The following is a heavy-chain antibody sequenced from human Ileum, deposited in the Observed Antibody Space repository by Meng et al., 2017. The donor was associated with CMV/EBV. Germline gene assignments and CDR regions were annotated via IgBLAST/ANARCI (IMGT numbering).Heavy chain of an antibody. D-gene: IGHD6-19*01. CDR3: AKGGRVAGKGDPFDY. CDR2: IRASGANT. Sequence: GESLKISCAASGFTFNTFAMSWVRQAPGKGLEWVSSIRASGANTYYADSVKGRFTISRDNSGNSLYLQMNSLRAEDTASYYCAKGGRVAGKGDPFDYWGQGTLVTVSS. CDR1: GFTFNTFA. J-gene: IGHJ4*02. V-gene: IGHV3-23*01.